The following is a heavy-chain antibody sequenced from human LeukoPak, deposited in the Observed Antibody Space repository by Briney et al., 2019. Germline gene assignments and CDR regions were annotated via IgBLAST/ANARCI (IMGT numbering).Heavy chain of an antibody. V-gene: IGHV4-59*08. Sequence: VKPSETLSLTCTVSGGSISSYYWSWIRQPPGKGLEWIGYIYYSGSTYYNPSLKSRVTISVDTSKNQFSLKLSSVTAADTAVYYCARGLGYCSSTSCSEDYFDYWGQGTLVTVSS. CDR2: IYYSGST. D-gene: IGHD2-2*01. CDR1: GGSISSYY. CDR3: ARGLGYCSSTSCSEDYFDY. J-gene: IGHJ4*02.